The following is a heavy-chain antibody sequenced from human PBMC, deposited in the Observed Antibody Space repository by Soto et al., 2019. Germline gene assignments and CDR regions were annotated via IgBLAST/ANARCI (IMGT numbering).Heavy chain of an antibody. J-gene: IGHJ4*02. CDR3: ARGYSSGYYDY. CDR2: IYYSGST. V-gene: IGHV4-59*01. D-gene: IGHD3-22*01. CDR1: GGSISSFY. Sequence: SETLSLTCTVSGGSISSFYWSWIRQPPGKGLEWIGYIYYSGSTNYNPSLKSRVTISVDTPKNQFSLKLSSVTAADTAVYYCARGYSSGYYDYWGQGTLVTVSS.